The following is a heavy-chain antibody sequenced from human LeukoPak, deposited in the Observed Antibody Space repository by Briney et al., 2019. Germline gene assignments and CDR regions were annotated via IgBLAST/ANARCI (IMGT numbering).Heavy chain of an antibody. CDR1: GYPLGRNYF. V-gene: IGHV4-38-2*01. CDR3: ARYDSRGSASTRFDS. Sequence: SETLSLTCAVSGYPLGRNYFWGWVRQPPGKRLEWIGRIYGSESTTYNPSLMNRVTISVDTSRNPLSLQLTSATAADTAVYYCARYDSRGSASTRFDSWGQGILVTISS. CDR2: IYGSEST. J-gene: IGHJ5*01. D-gene: IGHD4-23*01.